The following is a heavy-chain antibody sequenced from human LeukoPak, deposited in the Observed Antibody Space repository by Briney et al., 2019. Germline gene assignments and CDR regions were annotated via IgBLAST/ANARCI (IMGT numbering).Heavy chain of an antibody. V-gene: IGHV3-33*03. D-gene: IGHD1-1*01. CDR3: AKPKGDNSNNWLDP. CDR1: GFTFSNFG. CDR2: IRYDGNIK. Sequence: PGRSLRLSCAASGFTFSNFGMHWVRQAPGKGLEWIAFIRYDGNIKYYADSVKGRFTISRDNSKNTLYLQMNILRADDAAIYYCAKPKGDNSNNWLDPWGQGTLVTVSS. J-gene: IGHJ5*02.